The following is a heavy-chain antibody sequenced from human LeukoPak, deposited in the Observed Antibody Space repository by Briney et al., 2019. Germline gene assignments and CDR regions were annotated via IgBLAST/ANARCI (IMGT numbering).Heavy chain of an antibody. J-gene: IGHJ4*02. CDR3: ASPYYYDSSGLGY. CDR1: GFTFSSYG. V-gene: IGHV3-33*01. Sequence: GGSLRLSCAASGFTFSSYGMHWVRQAPGKGLEWVAVIWYDGSNKYYADSVKGRFTISRDNSKNTLYLQMNSLRAEDTAVYYCASPYYYDSSGLGYWGQGTLVTVSS. CDR2: IWYDGSNK. D-gene: IGHD3-22*01.